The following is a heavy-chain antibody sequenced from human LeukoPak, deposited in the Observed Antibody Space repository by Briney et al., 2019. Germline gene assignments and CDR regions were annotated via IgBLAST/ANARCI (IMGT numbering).Heavy chain of an antibody. CDR3: ARHPRDLWELLGGPFDI. CDR2: MYYSGST. D-gene: IGHD1-26*01. V-gene: IGHV4-59*01. J-gene: IGHJ3*02. Sequence: PSETLSLTCSVSGGSISSYYWSWIRQPPGKGLEWIGYMYYSGSTHYNPSLESRVTISIDTSKKQLSLKLTSVTAADTAMYYCARHPRDLWELLGGPFDIWGQGTMVTVSS. CDR1: GGSISSYY.